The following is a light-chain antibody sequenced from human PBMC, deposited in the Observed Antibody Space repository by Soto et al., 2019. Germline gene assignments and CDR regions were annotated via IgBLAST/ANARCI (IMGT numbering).Light chain of an antibody. CDR1: QRVTGNY. V-gene: IGKV3-20*01. J-gene: IGKJ1*01. CDR3: QHYLDSPWA. Sequence: EIVLTQSPATLSLSPGERATLSCRASQRVTGNYLAWYRQKPGQTPRLLIFGASRRATGIPDRFSGSGSGTDFTLTISRLEPEDFAVYYCQHYLDSPWAFGQGTTVEIK. CDR2: GAS.